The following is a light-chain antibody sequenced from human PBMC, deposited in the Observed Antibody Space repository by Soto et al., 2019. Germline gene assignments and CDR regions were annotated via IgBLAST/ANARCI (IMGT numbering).Light chain of an antibody. V-gene: IGKV1-39*01. Sequence: DIQMTQSPSSLSASVGDRVTITCRASQRISSYLNWYQQKPGKAPKLLIYAASSLQTGVPSRFSGSGSGTDFTLTISSLQPDDFATYFCQQSYTNPRTFGQGTKVDI. CDR1: QRISSY. J-gene: IGKJ1*01. CDR2: AAS. CDR3: QQSYTNPRT.